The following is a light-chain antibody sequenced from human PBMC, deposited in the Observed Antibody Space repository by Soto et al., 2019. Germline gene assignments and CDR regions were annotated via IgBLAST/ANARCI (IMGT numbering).Light chain of an antibody. CDR2: LNSDGSH. Sequence: QSVLTQSPSASASLGASVKLTCTLSSGHSSYAIAWHQQQPEKGHRYLMKLNSDGSHSKGDGIPDRFSGSRSGAERYLTISSLQSEYEAEYYCQTWGTGVVFGGGTKVTVL. J-gene: IGLJ2*01. CDR3: QTWGTGVV. V-gene: IGLV4-69*01. CDR1: SGHSSYA.